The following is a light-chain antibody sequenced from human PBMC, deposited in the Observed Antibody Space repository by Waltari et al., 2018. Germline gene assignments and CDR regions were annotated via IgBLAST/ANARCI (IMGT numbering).Light chain of an antibody. CDR1: SSDVDGFNF. V-gene: IGLV2-14*03. CDR3: SSYTSVNTR. Sequence: QSALTQPASMSGSPGQSITISCTGTSSDVDGFNFISWYQQYPGKAPKLIIYDVANRPSGVSPRFSGSRSGHTASLTISGLPAEDEADYYCSSYTSVNTRFGGGTKLTVL. J-gene: IGLJ2*01. CDR2: DVA.